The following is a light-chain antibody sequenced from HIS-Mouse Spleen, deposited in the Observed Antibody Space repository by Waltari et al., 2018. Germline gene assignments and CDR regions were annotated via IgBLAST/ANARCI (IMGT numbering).Light chain of an antibody. J-gene: IGLJ3*02. Sequence: SYELTQPPSVSVSPGQTARITCSGDALPKKYAYWYQQKSGQAPVLVIYEDSKRPSGSPGGFSGSSSGTMATLTISGAQVEDEADYYCYSTDSSGNHRRVFGGGTKLTVL. CDR3: YSTDSSGNHRRV. V-gene: IGLV3-10*01. CDR1: ALPKKY. CDR2: EDS.